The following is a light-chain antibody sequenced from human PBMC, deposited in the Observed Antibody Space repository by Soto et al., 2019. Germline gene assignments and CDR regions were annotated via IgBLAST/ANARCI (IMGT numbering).Light chain of an antibody. Sequence: QSVLTQPASVSGSPGQSITISCTGTSSDIGAYNYVSWYQQHPDKAPKLILYEVNNRPSGVSNRFSGSKSGNTASLTISGLQTEDEADYHCSSYTTSTTVFGTGTKVTVL. J-gene: IGLJ1*01. CDR2: EVN. CDR3: SSYTTSTTV. CDR1: SSDIGAYNY. V-gene: IGLV2-14*03.